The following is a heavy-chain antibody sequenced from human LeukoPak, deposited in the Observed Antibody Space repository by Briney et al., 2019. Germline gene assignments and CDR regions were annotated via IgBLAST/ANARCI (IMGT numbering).Heavy chain of an antibody. CDR1: GFTFSDYY. J-gene: IGHJ4*02. CDR2: ISSSSGTI. CDR3: ARDSGGGNFDY. Sequence: PGGSLRLSCAASGFTFSDYYMNWIRQTPGKGREWIAYISSSSGTIYYPDSVRDRFTVSRDNARNSLYLQMNSLTAEDTAVYYCARDSGGGNFDYWGQGALVTVSS. D-gene: IGHD4-23*01. V-gene: IGHV3-11*01.